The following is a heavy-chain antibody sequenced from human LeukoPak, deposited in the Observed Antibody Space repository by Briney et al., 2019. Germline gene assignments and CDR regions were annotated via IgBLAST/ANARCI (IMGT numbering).Heavy chain of an antibody. V-gene: IGHV3-30*04. CDR2: ISVDGSNK. CDR1: GFTFSTYA. D-gene: IGHD6-19*01. CDR3: VGHPAGRAVAGSY. J-gene: IGHJ4*02. Sequence: GGSLRLSCAASGFTFSTYAMHWVRQAPGKGLEWVAVISVDGSNKYYADSVKGRFTISRDNSKNTLYLQMNSLRAEDTAVYYCVGHPAGRAVAGSYWGQGTLVTVSS.